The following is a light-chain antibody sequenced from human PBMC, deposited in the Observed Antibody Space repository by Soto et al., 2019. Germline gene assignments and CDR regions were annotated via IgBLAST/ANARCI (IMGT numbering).Light chain of an antibody. Sequence: EIVMTQSPATLSVSPGERATLSCRASQRVSRNLAWYQQKPGQAPRLLIYDASTRATGIPDRFSGSGSETEFTLTISSLQSEDYAIYYCQQYGSSRWTFGQGTKVDIK. CDR3: QQYGSSRWT. V-gene: IGKV3-15*01. CDR2: DAS. J-gene: IGKJ1*01. CDR1: QRVSRN.